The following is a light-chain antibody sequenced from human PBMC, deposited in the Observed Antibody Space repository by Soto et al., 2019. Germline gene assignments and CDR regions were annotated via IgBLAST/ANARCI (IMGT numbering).Light chain of an antibody. Sequence: EVVLTQSPGTLSLSPGESATLYCRASRSVSGNYLAWYQQKPGQSPRLLIYSASNRATGIPDRFSGSGSGTDFTLTISRLEPEDFVVYYCQRNGSFPITFGQGTRLEIK. CDR3: QRNGSFPIT. CDR2: SAS. J-gene: IGKJ5*01. CDR1: RSVSGNY. V-gene: IGKV3-20*01.